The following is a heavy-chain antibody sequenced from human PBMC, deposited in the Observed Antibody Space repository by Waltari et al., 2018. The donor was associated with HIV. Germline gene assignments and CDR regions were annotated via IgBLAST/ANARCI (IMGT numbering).Heavy chain of an antibody. CDR1: GGSLSSGDYY. V-gene: IGHV4-30-4*01. J-gene: IGHJ2*01. CDR3: AREPRIAAAGPYWYFDL. Sequence: VQLQESGPGLVKPSQTLSLTCTVSGGSLSSGDYYWRWIRQPPGKGLEWIGYIYYSGNTYYNPSLKSRVTISVDTSKNQFSLKLSSVTAADTAVYYCAREPRIAAAGPYWYFDLWGRGTLVTVSS. D-gene: IGHD6-13*01. CDR2: IYYSGNT.